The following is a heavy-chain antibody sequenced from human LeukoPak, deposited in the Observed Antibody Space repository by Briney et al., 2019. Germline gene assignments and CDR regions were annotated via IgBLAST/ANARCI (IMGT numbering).Heavy chain of an antibody. J-gene: IGHJ4*02. CDR3: ASSPYSNGYLY. V-gene: IGHV3-30*04. Sequence: GRSLRLSCAAAGFTLSSYAMEWVRQAAGKGLEWVAVILYEGRNKYYADSVKGRFTISRDNSKNTLYLQMNSLRAEDTAVYYCASSPYSNGYLYWGQGTLVTVSS. D-gene: IGHD6-19*01. CDR1: GFTLSSYA. CDR2: ILYEGRNK.